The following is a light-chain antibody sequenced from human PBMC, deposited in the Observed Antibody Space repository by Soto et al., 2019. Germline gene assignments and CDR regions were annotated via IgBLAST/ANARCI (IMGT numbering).Light chain of an antibody. CDR1: STHIGSSNF. V-gene: IGLV2-14*01. Sequence: QSVLPQPASVSGSPGQSITISXTGTSTHIGSSNFVSWYQQHPGKAPQLIIYEVSNRPSGVSDRFSGSKSGDTASLTISGXXXXXXXXYYCSSHTITNTGLFGTGTKLTVL. CDR2: EVS. J-gene: IGLJ1*01. CDR3: SSHTITNTGL.